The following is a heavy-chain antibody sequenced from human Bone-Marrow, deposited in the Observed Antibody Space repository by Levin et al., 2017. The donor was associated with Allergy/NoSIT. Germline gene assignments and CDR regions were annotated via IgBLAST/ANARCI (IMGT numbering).Heavy chain of an antibody. Sequence: GESLKISCKASGSVSGYAFTGYYLHWVRQAPGQGPEWLGRINPNSGVTEYPPKFQGRVTVTRDTSISTTYMELTSLTSGDTALYYCARELGGDYGAYDLWGQGTMVIVSS. D-gene: IGHD4-17*01. CDR3: ARELGGDYGAYDL. CDR2: INPNSGVT. J-gene: IGHJ3*01. CDR1: GSVSGYAFTGYY. V-gene: IGHV1-2*06.